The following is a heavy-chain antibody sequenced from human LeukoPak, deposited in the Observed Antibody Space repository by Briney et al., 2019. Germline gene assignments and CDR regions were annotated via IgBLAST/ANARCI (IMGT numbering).Heavy chain of an antibody. CDR2: IRCDGSNK. CDR3: AKSRAEWSGYYPFDY. Sequence: GGSLRLSCAASGFTFSSYGMHWVRQAPGKGLEWVAFIRCDGSNKYYADSVKGRFTISRDNSKNTLYLQMNSLRAEDTAVYYCAKSRAEWSGYYPFDYWGQGTLVTVSS. V-gene: IGHV3-30*02. CDR1: GFTFSSYG. D-gene: IGHD3-3*01. J-gene: IGHJ4*02.